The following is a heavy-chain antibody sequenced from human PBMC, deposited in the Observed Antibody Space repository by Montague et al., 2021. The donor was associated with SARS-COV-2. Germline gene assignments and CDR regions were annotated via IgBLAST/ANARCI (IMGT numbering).Heavy chain of an antibody. CDR1: GGSISSYY. D-gene: IGHD2-15*01. V-gene: IGHV4-59*08. CDR3: ARRALGYCSGGSCYSGFDY. J-gene: IGHJ4*02. CDR2: IYYSGST. Sequence: SETLSLTCTVSGGSISSYYWSWIRQPPGKGLEWIGYIYYSGSTNYNPSLKSRVTISVDTSKNQFSLKLSSVTAADTAVYYCARRALGYCSGGSCYSGFDYWGQGTLVSVSS.